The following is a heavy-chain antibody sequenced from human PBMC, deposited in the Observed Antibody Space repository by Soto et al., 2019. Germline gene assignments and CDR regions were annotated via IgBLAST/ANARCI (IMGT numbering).Heavy chain of an antibody. Sequence: PSETLSLTCTVSGGSISSYYWNWIRQPPGKGLEWIGYIYYSGSTNYNPSLKSQVTISEDKSKNQFSLKLGFVTAADTAVFYFGREWYYYDSRGEKSRGFDYWGQGTLVTVSS. CDR1: GGSISSYY. D-gene: IGHD3-22*01. J-gene: IGHJ4*02. CDR3: GREWYYYDSRGEKSRGFDY. V-gene: IGHV4-59*01. CDR2: IYYSGST.